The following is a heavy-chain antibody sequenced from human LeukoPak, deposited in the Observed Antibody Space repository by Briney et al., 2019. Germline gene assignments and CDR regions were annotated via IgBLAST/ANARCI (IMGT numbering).Heavy chain of an antibody. V-gene: IGHV4-59*12. J-gene: IGHJ4*02. CDR2: IYYSGST. Sequence: SETLSLTCTVSGGSISSYYWSWIRQPPGKGLEWIGYIYYSGSTNYNPSLKSRVTISVDTSKNQFSLKLSSVTAADTAVYYCARGGFLDYWGQGTLVTVSS. CDR3: ARGGFLDY. CDR1: GGSISSYY. D-gene: IGHD3-22*01.